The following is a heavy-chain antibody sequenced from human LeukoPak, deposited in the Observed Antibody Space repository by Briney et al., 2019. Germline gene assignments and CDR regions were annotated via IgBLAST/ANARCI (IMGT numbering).Heavy chain of an antibody. V-gene: IGHV1-69*13. CDR1: GGTFSRYA. J-gene: IGHJ6*02. CDR3: ARGYCSGGSCPPYYYYGMDV. Sequence: ASVKVSCKASGGTFSRYAISWVRQAPGQGLEWMGGIIPIFGTANYAQKFQGRVTITADESTSTAYMELSSLGSEDTAVYYCARGYCSGGSCPPYYYYGMDVWGQGTTVTVSS. CDR2: IIPIFGTA. D-gene: IGHD2-15*01.